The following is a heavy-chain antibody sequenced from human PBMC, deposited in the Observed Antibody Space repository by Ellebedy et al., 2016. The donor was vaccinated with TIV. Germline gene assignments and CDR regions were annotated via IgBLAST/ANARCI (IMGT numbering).Heavy chain of an antibody. Sequence: PGGSLRLSCAASGFTFSIYAMGWVRQAPGKELEWVSTISRNGGGTYYAGSVKGRFTISRDNSKNTLYLQMNSLRGEDTAVYYCAKWGGGHDGVGVPGTIDYWGQGTLVTVSS. CDR3: AKWGGGHDGVGVPGTIDY. J-gene: IGHJ4*02. V-gene: IGHV3-23*01. CDR2: ISRNGGGT. CDR1: GFTFSIYA. D-gene: IGHD1-1*01.